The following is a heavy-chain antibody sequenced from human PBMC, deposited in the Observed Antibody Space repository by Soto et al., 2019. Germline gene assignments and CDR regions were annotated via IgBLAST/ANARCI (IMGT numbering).Heavy chain of an antibody. CDR3: AKVAQHDSSGYYLRRAFDI. J-gene: IGHJ3*02. Sequence: GGSLRLSCAASGFTFSSYAMSWVRQAPGKGLEWVSAISGSGGSTYYADSVKGRFTISRDNSKNTLYLQMNSLRAEDTAVYYSAKVAQHDSSGYYLRRAFDIWGQGTMVTVSS. CDR1: GFTFSSYA. CDR2: ISGSGGST. V-gene: IGHV3-23*01. D-gene: IGHD3-22*01.